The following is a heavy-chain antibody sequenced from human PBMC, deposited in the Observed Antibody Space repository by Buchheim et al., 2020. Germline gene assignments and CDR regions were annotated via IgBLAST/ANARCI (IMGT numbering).Heavy chain of an antibody. CDR1: GGSFSGYY. Sequence: QVQLQQWGAGLLKPSETLSLTCAVYGGSFSGYYWSWIRQPPGKGLEWIGEINHSGSTNYHPSLKSRVTISVDTSKNQFSLKLSSVTAADTAVYYCARVGTMVRGVIQALDYWGQGTL. V-gene: IGHV4-34*01. J-gene: IGHJ4*02. CDR2: INHSGST. D-gene: IGHD3-10*01. CDR3: ARVGTMVRGVIQALDY.